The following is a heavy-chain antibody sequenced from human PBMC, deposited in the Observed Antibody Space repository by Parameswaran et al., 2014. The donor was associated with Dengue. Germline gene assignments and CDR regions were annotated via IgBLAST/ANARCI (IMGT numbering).Heavy chain of an antibody. CDR3: AKDRAMSGSPDYFDF. D-gene: IGHD1-26*01. Sequence: RWIRQPPGKGLEWVSAISGSGGSTYYADSVKGRFTISRDNSKNTLYLQMNSLRAEDTAVYYCAKDRAMSGSPDYFDFWGQGTLVTVSS. CDR2: ISGSGGST. V-gene: IGHV3-23*01. J-gene: IGHJ4*02.